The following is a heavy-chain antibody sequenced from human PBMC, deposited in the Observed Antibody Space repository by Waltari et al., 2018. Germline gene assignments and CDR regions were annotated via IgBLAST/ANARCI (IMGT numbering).Heavy chain of an antibody. J-gene: IGHJ5*02. V-gene: IGHV4-59*01. CDR2: IYYSGST. CDR1: GGSISSYY. D-gene: IGHD3-3*01. CDR3: ARQATIFGVVITGANWFDP. Sequence: QVQLQESGPGLVKPSETLSLTCTVSGGSISSYYWSWIRQPPGTGLEWIGYIYYSGSTNYNPSLKSRVTISVDTSKNQFSLKLSSVTAADTAVYYCARQATIFGVVITGANWFDPWGQGTLVTVSS.